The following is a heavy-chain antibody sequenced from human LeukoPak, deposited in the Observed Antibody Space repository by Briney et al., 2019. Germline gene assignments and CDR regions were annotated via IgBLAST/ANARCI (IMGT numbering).Heavy chain of an antibody. D-gene: IGHD3-22*01. CDR1: GGSFSGYY. CDR3: ARLGPDYYDSSGYLDY. CDR2: VNHSGST. J-gene: IGHJ4*02. Sequence: SETLSLACAVYGGSFSGYYWSWIRQPPGKGLEWIGEVNHSGSTNYNPSLKSRVTISVDTSKNQFSLKLSSVTAADTAVYYCARLGPDYYDSSGYLDYWGQGTLVTVSS. V-gene: IGHV4-34*01.